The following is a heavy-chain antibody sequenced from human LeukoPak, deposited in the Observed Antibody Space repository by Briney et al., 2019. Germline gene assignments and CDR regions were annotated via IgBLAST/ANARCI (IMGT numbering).Heavy chain of an antibody. V-gene: IGHV3-74*01. D-gene: IGHD2-15*01. J-gene: IGHJ4*02. CDR2: INSDGSST. CDR3: ARVGYCSGGSYYRRGSYFDY. Sequence: GGSLRLSCAASGFTFSSYWMHWVRQAPGKGLVWVSRINSDGSSTSYADSVKGRFTISRDNAKNTLYLQMNSLRAEDTAVYYCARVGYCSGGSYYRRGSYFDYWGQGTLVTVSS. CDR1: GFTFSSYW.